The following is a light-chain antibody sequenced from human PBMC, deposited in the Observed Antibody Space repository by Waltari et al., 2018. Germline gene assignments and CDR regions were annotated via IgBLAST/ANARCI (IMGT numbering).Light chain of an antibody. Sequence: HSAFTQPPSVSAAPGQKVTVSCSGDPPNLRQNSVAWYQQLPGTAPKLLIYDNNKRPSGIPDRFSASKSDTSATLGISGLQTGDEADYYCGAWDSSLTTVLFGGGTKLTVL. CDR1: PPNLRQNS. CDR3: GAWDSSLTTVL. J-gene: IGLJ2*01. V-gene: IGLV1-51*01. CDR2: DNN.